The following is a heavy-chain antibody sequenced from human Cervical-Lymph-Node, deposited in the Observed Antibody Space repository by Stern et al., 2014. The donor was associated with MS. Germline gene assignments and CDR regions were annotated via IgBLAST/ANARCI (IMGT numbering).Heavy chain of an antibody. D-gene: IGHD6-13*01. CDR2: ISYDGSNK. CDR3: ASGGYSSPI. J-gene: IGHJ4*02. V-gene: IGHV3-30*03. Sequence: VQLVEAGGGVVQPGRSLRLSCAASGFTFSSYGMHWVRQAPGQGLEWVAVISYDGSNKYYADSVKGRFTISRDNSKNTLYLQMNSLRAEDTAVYYCASGGYSSPIWGQGTLVTVSS. CDR1: GFTFSSYG.